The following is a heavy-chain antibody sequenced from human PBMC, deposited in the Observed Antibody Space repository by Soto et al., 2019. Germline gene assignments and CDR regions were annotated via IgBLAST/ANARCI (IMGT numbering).Heavy chain of an antibody. V-gene: IGHV3-30*18. Sequence: HPGGSLRLSCPASGFTFSSYGMHWVRQAPGKGLEWVAVISYDGSNKYYADSVKGRFTISRDNSKNTLYLQMNSLRAEDTAVYYCAKVTAMWADYYYYGMDVWGQGTTVTVSS. CDR1: GFTFSSYG. CDR3: AKVTAMWADYYYYGMDV. CDR2: ISYDGSNK. D-gene: IGHD5-18*01. J-gene: IGHJ6*02.